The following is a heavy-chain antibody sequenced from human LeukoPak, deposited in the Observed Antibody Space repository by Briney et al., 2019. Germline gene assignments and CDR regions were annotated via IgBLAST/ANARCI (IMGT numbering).Heavy chain of an antibody. D-gene: IGHD2-8*01. CDR2: GYCNGRS. CDR1: GVSINNPNYC. J-gene: IGHJ6*02. Sequence: SETLSLTCTVSGVSINNPNYCWSWVRQPPGKGLEWVGYGYCNGRSYYNPSLRSRLTMTVDTSSNQFSLEPSSVTAADTAAYYCARAGSSGPYCTIGSCYGMDVWGQGTTVTVSS. CDR3: ARAGSSGPYCTIGSCYGMDV. V-gene: IGHV4-30-4*08.